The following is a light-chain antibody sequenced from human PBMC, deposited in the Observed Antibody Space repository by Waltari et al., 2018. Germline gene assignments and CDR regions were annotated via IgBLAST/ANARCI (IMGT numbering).Light chain of an antibody. CDR2: EVS. Sequence: QSALPQPASVSGSPGQSITISCTGTSSDVGSYNLVSWYQQHPGKAPKLMIYEVSKRPSVVSNRFSGSKSGNTASLTISGRQAEDEADYYCCSYAGLVVFGGGTKLTVL. J-gene: IGLJ2*01. CDR3: CSYAGLVV. V-gene: IGLV2-23*02. CDR1: SSDVGSYNL.